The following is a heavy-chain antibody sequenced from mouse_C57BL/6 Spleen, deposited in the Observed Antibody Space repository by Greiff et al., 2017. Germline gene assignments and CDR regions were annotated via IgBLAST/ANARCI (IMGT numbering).Heavy chain of an antibody. D-gene: IGHD1-1*01. V-gene: IGHV1-52*01. Sequence: QVQLKQPGAELVRPGSSVKLSCKASGYTFTSYWMHWVKQRPIQGLEWIVNIDPSDSETHYNQKFKDKATLTVDKSSSTAYMQLSSLTSEDSAVYYCARYTTVVATDWYFDVWGTGTTVTVSS. CDR1: GYTFTSYW. CDR2: IDPSDSET. J-gene: IGHJ1*03. CDR3: ARYTTVVATDWYFDV.